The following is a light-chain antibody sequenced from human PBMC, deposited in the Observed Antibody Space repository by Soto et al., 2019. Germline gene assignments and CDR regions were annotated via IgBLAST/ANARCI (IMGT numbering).Light chain of an antibody. V-gene: IGLV1-40*01. CDR3: QSYDSSLSGYV. Sequence: LTPPPALSGAPGQRVTISCTGSSSNIGAGYDVHWYQQLPGTAPKLLIYGNSNRPSGVPDRFSGSKSGTSASLAITGLQAEDEADYYCQSYDSSLSGYVFGTGTKVTVL. CDR2: GNS. CDR1: SSNIGAGYD. J-gene: IGLJ1*01.